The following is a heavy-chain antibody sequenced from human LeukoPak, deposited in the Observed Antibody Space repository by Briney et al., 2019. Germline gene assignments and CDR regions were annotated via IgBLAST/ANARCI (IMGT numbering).Heavy chain of an antibody. CDR1: GGSFSGYY. CDR3: ARVLRYFALDY. CDR2: INYSGST. J-gene: IGHJ4*02. Sequence: SETLSLTCAVYGGSFSGYYWSWIRQPPGKGLEWIGEINYSGSTNYNPSLKSRVTISVDTSKNQFSLKLSSVTAADTAVYYCARVLRYFALDYWGQGTLVTVSS. D-gene: IGHD3-9*01. V-gene: IGHV4-34*01.